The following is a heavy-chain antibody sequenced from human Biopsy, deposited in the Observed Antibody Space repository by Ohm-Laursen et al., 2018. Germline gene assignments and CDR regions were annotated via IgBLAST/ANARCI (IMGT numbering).Heavy chain of an antibody. CDR1: GYTFTDYY. Sequence: SSVKVPCKASGYTFTDYYMYWVRQAPGQGLEWMGWINSNSGDTNYAQKFQGRVAMTRDTSITTAYLELSSLRSDDTAVYYCARDPYCSGGNCYSPLDHWGQGTLVTVSA. CDR3: ARDPYCSGGNCYSPLDH. CDR2: INSNSGDT. D-gene: IGHD2-15*01. V-gene: IGHV1-2*02. J-gene: IGHJ4*02.